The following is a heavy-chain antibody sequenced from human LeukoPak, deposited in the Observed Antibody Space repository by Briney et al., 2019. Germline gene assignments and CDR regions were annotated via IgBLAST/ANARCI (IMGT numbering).Heavy chain of an antibody. CDR3: AKDGRGYYDSSGFPNWFDP. CDR2: ISGSGGST. J-gene: IGHJ5*02. Sequence: QPGGSLRLSCAASGFTFSSYAMSWVRQAPGKGLEWVSAISGSGGSTYYADSVKGRFTISRDNSKNTLYRQMNSLRAEDTAVYYCAKDGRGYYDSSGFPNWFDPWGQGTLVTVSS. D-gene: IGHD3-22*01. V-gene: IGHV3-23*01. CDR1: GFTFSSYA.